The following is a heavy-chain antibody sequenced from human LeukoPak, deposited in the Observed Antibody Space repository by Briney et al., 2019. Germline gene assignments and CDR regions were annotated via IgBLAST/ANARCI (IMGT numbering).Heavy chain of an antibody. CDR2: IYPGDSDT. V-gene: IGHV5-51*01. Sequence: KRGASPKISRNGSGYSFTSYWMGWVRQIPVKSLEWMGMIYPGDSDTRYSPFFQGEVTISADKSISTAYLQWSSLKASDTAMYYCARPLSRGYTYGSDYWGQGTLVTVSS. CDR1: GYSFTSYW. J-gene: IGHJ4*02. D-gene: IGHD5-18*01. CDR3: ARPLSRGYTYGSDY.